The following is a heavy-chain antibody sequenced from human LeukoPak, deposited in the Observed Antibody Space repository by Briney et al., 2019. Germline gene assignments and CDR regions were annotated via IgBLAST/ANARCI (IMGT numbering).Heavy chain of an antibody. D-gene: IGHD5-18*01. CDR3: ARDWGVQEDTPMALTDY. J-gene: IGHJ4*02. CDR2: IYHSGTT. CDR1: AYSISSGYY. V-gene: IGHV4-38-2*02. Sequence: PSETLSLACTVSAYSISSGYYWGWIRQPPGKGLEWIGSIYHSGTTYYNPSLKSRVTISVDTSKNQFSLKVSSVTAADTALYYCARDWGVQEDTPMALTDYWGQGTLVTVSS.